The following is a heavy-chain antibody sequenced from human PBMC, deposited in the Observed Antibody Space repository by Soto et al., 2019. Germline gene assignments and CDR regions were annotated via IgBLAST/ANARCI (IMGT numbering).Heavy chain of an antibody. D-gene: IGHD5-12*01. CDR1: GFTFSSYW. Sequence: GGSLRLSCAASGFTFSSYWMSWVRQAPGKGLEWVANIKQDGSERYYVDSVKGRFTISRDNAKNSLYLQMNSLRAEDTAVYYCARGKEMATILDAFDIWGQGTMVTVSS. CDR3: ARGKEMATILDAFDI. V-gene: IGHV3-7*01. J-gene: IGHJ3*02. CDR2: IKQDGSER.